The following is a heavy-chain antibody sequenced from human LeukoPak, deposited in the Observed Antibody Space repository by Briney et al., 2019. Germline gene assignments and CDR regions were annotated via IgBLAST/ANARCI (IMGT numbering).Heavy chain of an antibody. CDR3: AKAPDYGDY. CDR1: GIIFSNYW. CDR2: INRDGSST. V-gene: IGHV3-74*01. Sequence: GGSLRLSCAASGIIFSNYWMHWVRQAPGKGLVWVSRINRDGSSTSYADSVKGRFTISRDNAKNTLYLQMNSLRAEDAAVYYCAKAPDYGDYWGQGTLVTVSS. J-gene: IGHJ4*02.